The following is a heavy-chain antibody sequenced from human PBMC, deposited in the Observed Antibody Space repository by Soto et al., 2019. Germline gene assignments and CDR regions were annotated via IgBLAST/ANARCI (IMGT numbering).Heavy chain of an antibody. CDR2: ISAYNGNT. D-gene: IGHD3-3*01. CDR1: GYTFTSYG. Sequence: GASVNVSCKASGYTFTSYGISWVRQAPGQGLEWMGWISAYNGNTNYAQKLQGRVTMTTDTSTSTAYMELRSLRSDDTAVYYCARDRNELRFLEWLNYYYYYGMDVWGQGTTVTVSS. J-gene: IGHJ6*02. V-gene: IGHV1-18*01. CDR3: ARDRNELRFLEWLNYYYYYGMDV.